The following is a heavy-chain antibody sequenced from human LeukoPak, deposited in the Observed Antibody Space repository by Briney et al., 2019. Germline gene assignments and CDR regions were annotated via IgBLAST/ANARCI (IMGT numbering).Heavy chain of an antibody. Sequence: ASVKVSCKASGYTFTGYYIHWVRQAPGQGLEWVGWINPNSGGTNYAQKFQGRVTMTRDTSISTAYMELSRLRSDDTAVYYCARELYDSSGYYYDYWGQGTLVTVSS. V-gene: IGHV1-2*02. D-gene: IGHD3-22*01. CDR3: ARELYDSSGYYYDY. CDR2: INPNSGGT. CDR1: GYTFTGYY. J-gene: IGHJ4*02.